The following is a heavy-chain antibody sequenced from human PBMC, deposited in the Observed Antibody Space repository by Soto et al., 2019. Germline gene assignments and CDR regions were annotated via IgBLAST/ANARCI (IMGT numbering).Heavy chain of an antibody. J-gene: IGHJ6*02. CDR2: TNHSGNT. Sequence: QVQLQQWGAGLLKPSETLSLTCAVSGGHISGYYWNWIRQPPGKGLEWIGDTNHSGNTKYNPSLTSRVTMSVDTSKNQCSLKLSSVTAADTAVYDCARAYSMDVWGQGTTVTVSS. CDR3: ARAYSMDV. CDR1: GGHISGYY. V-gene: IGHV4-34*01.